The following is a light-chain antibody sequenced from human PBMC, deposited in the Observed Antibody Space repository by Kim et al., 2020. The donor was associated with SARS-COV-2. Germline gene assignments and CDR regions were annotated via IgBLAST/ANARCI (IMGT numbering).Light chain of an antibody. J-gene: IGLJ3*02. CDR1: SSNIGSNT. V-gene: IGLV1-44*01. Sequence: ELTQPPSASGTPGQRVTISCSGSSSNIGSNTVNWYQQLPGTAPKLLIYSNNQRPSGVPDRFSGSKSGTSASLAISGLQSEDEADYYCAAWDDSLNVGGVFGGGTQLTVL. CDR3: AAWDDSLNVGGV. CDR2: SNN.